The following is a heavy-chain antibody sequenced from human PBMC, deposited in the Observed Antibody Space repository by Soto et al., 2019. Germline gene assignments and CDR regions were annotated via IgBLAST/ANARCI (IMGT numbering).Heavy chain of an antibody. V-gene: IGHV4-59*01. CDR1: GGSISSYY. D-gene: IGHD6-13*01. J-gene: IGHJ6*02. Sequence: SETLSLTCTVSGGSISSYYWSWIRQPPGKGLEWIGYIYYSGSTNYNPSLKSRVTISVDTSKNQFSLKLSSVTAADTAVYYCARDGLAAAGKGGPHVGYYYYGMDVWGQGTTVTVSS. CDR2: IYYSGST. CDR3: ARDGLAAAGKGGPHVGYYYYGMDV.